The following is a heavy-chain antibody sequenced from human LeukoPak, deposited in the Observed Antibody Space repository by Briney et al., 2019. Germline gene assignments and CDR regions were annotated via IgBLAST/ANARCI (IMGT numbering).Heavy chain of an antibody. CDR3: ARTIYYYDSRGYFDY. D-gene: IGHD3-22*01. Sequence: SVTVSCKASGGTFSSYAISWVRQAPGQGVEWMGGIIPIFGTANYAQKFQGRVAITTDESTSTAYMGLSSLRSEDTAVYYCARTIYYYDSRGYFDYWGQGTLVTVSS. CDR1: GGTFSSYA. CDR2: IIPIFGTA. J-gene: IGHJ4*02. V-gene: IGHV1-69*05.